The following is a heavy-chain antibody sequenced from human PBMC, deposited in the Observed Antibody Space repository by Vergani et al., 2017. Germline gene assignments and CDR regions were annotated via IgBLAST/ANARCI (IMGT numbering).Heavy chain of an antibody. CDR1: GESFSSFY. CDR3: AVRPRVNLVGGEIVTKRTFDY. D-gene: IGHD3-10*01. V-gene: IGHV4-34*02. Sequence: QVQLQQWGAGVVKPSGTLSITCAVFGESFSSFYWSWIRQRPGKGLEWVGEINNDGHTNYNPSLEIGVTVSRDTARNKLSLNLMSVTAADTAMYYCAVRPRVNLVGGEIVTKRTFDYWSQGSLVTVSS. J-gene: IGHJ4*02. CDR2: INNDGHT.